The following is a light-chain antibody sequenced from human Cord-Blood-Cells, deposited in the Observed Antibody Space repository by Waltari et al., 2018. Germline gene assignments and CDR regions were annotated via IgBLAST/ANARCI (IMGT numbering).Light chain of an antibody. Sequence: EIVLTPSPGTLSLSPGERPTLSCRASQSVSSSYLACYQQKPGQAPRLLIYGASRRATGIPDRFSGSGSGTDFTLTISRLEPEDFAVYYCQQYGSSLTWTFGQGTKVEIK. CDR3: QQYGSSLTWT. CDR2: GAS. J-gene: IGKJ1*01. CDR1: QSVSSSY. V-gene: IGKV3-20*01.